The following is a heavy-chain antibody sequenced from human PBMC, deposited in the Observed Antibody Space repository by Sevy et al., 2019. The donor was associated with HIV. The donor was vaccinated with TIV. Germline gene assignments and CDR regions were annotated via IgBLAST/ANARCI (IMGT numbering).Heavy chain of an antibody. D-gene: IGHD1-26*01. V-gene: IGHV1-18*01. J-gene: IGHJ6*02. Sequence: ASVKVSCKASGDTFTSYGISWVRQAPGQGLEWMGWVTVYNGNPNYALKFQDRLILTTDTSTSTAYMELRSLRSDDTDVYYCARGPTSIVRGRTVYYGLDVWGQGTTVTVSS. CDR2: VTVYNGNP. CDR1: GDTFTSYG. CDR3: ARGPTSIVRGRTVYYGLDV.